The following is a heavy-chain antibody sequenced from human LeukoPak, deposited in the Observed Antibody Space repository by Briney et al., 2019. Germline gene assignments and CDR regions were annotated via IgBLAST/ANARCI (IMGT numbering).Heavy chain of an antibody. CDR2: INIDGSQR. CDR1: GFSFSSTW. D-gene: IGHD3-16*01. CDR3: ARDPGWGALDY. Sequence: GGSLRLSCAASGFSFSSTWMTWVRQTPGKGLELVPNINIDGSQRYHAYSVEGRFSISRDNVKNTLYLQMSSLRVEDTAVYYCARDPGWGALDYWGQGALVIVSS. J-gene: IGHJ4*02. V-gene: IGHV3-7*03.